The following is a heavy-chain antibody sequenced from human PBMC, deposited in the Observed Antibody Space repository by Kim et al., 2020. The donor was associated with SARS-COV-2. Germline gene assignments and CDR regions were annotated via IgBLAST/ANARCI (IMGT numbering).Heavy chain of an antibody. CDR2: ST. V-gene: IGHV3-53*01. D-gene: IGHD6-13*01. J-gene: IGHJ4*02. Sequence: STNSADPVKGRFTISRDNSKNTLYLQMNSLRAEDTAVYYCARLRAAVSYYWGQGTLVTVSS. CDR3: ARLRAAVSYY.